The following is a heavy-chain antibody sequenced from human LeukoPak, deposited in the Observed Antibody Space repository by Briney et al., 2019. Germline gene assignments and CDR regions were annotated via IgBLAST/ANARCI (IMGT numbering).Heavy chain of an antibody. Sequence: ASVKVSCKASGYSFASFGLNWVRQAPGQGLEWMGWISAYNGDTNYAQNLQGRVTMTTDTSTSTAYMDLRSLRSDDTAVYYCARGGYYGSGSFPDYWGQGTLVTVSS. J-gene: IGHJ4*02. CDR1: GYSFASFG. V-gene: IGHV1-18*01. D-gene: IGHD3-10*01. CDR2: ISAYNGDT. CDR3: ARGGYYGSGSFPDY.